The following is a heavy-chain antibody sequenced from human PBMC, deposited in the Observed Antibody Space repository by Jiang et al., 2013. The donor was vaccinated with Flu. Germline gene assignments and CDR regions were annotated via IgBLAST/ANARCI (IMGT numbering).Heavy chain of an antibody. V-gene: IGHV3-23*01. CDR2: ISGSGGST. CDR1: GFTFSSYA. D-gene: IGHD3-10*01. Sequence: VQLLESGGGLVQPGGSLRLSCAASGFTFSSYAMSWVRQAPGKGLEWVSAISGSGGSTYYADSVKGRFTISRDNSKNTLYLQMNSLRAEDTAVYYCANWVRGVIIKRAGFDYWGQGTLVTVSS. CDR3: ANWVRGVIIKRAGFDY. J-gene: IGHJ4*02.